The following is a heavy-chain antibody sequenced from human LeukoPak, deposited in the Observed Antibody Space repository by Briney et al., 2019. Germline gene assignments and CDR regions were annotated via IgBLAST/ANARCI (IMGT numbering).Heavy chain of an antibody. V-gene: IGHV1-18*01. CDR1: GYTFTSYG. D-gene: IGHD4-17*01. Sequence: ASVKVSCKASGYTFTSYGISWVRQAPGQGLEWMGWISAYNGNTNYAQKLQGRVTMTTDTSTGTAYMELRSLRSEDTAVYYCARDRFDYGDYSYYYYYMDVWGKGTTVTVSS. CDR3: ARDRFDYGDYSYYYYYMDV. J-gene: IGHJ6*03. CDR2: ISAYNGNT.